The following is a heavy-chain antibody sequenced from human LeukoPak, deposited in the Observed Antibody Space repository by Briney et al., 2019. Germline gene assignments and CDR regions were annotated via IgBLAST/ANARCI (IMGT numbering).Heavy chain of an antibody. CDR3: AGDLGLSSGYAYYYYGMDV. V-gene: IGHV1-3*01. CDR2: INAGNGNT. Sequence: ASVKVSCKASGYTFTTYTMHWVRQAPGQRLEWMGWINAGNGNTKYSQKFQGRVTITRDTSASTAYMELSSLRSEDTAMYYCAGDLGLSSGYAYYYYGMDVWGQGTTVIVSS. D-gene: IGHD3-22*01. CDR1: GYTFTTYT. J-gene: IGHJ6*02.